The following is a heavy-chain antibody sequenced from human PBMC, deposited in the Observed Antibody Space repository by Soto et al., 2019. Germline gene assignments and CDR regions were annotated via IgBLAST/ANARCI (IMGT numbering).Heavy chain of an antibody. J-gene: IGHJ4*02. D-gene: IGHD6-13*01. CDR1: GGSISSYY. CDR3: ARALSSAAGLYFDY. V-gene: IGHV4-4*07. Sequence: SETLSLTCTVSGGSISSYYLSWIRQPAGKGMEWIGRIHTTESTNYNPSLKSRVTMSIDTSNNQFSLKLNSLTAADTAVYYCARALSSAAGLYFDYWGQGTLVTVSS. CDR2: IHTTEST.